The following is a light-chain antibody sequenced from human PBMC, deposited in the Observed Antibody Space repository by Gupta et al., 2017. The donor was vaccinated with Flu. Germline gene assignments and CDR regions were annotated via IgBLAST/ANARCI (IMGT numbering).Light chain of an antibody. CDR1: RSNIGADND. CDR2: GNY. CDR3: QSYDDSLGGWV. V-gene: IGLV1-40*01. J-gene: IGLJ3*02. Sequence: SVLTQPSSVSGAPGQRVTISCTGNRSNIGADNDVHWYQQLTGEAPKLLIYGNYKRPSWVPDRVSGSKSGTSASLAITGLRPDDEADYYCQSYDDSLGGWVFGGGTKLTVL.